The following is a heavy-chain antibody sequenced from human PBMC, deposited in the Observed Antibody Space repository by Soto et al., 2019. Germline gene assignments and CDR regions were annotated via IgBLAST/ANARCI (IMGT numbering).Heavy chain of an antibody. CDR3: ARGRYFDWSPYYYYMDV. J-gene: IGHJ6*03. Sequence: ASVKVSCKASGYTFTSYGISWVRQAPGQGPEWMGWISAYNGNTNYAQKLQGRVTMTTDTSTSTAYMELRSLRSDDTAVYYCARGRYFDWSPYYYYMDVWGKGTTVTVSS. D-gene: IGHD3-9*01. CDR2: ISAYNGNT. CDR1: GYTFTSYG. V-gene: IGHV1-18*01.